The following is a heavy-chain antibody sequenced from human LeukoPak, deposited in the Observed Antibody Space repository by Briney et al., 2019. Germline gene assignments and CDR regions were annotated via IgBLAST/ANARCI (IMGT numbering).Heavy chain of an antibody. CDR1: GGSISSGGYY. V-gene: IGHV4-31*03. CDR2: IYYSGST. J-gene: IGHJ4*02. CDR3: ARDKPLYGHDY. D-gene: IGHD4-17*01. Sequence: PSETLSLTCTVSGGSISSGGYYWSWIRQHPGKGLEWIGYIYYSGSTYYNPSLKSRVTISVDTSKNQFSLKLSSVTAADTAVYYCARDKPLYGHDYWGQGTLVTVSS.